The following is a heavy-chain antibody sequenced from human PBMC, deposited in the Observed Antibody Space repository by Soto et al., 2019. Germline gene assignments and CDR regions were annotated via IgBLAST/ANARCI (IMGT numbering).Heavy chain of an antibody. V-gene: IGHV4-61*01. D-gene: IGHD6-13*01. CDR2: IYYSGST. J-gene: IGHJ4*02. CDR1: GDSVSSGSYY. Sequence: SETLCLNCAVSGDSVSSGSYYWSWIRQPPGKGLEWIGNIYYSGSTNYNPSLKSRVTISIDTSKNQFSLKVSSVTAADTAVYYCARQQAAQAGFDYWGQGTLVTVPQ. CDR3: ARQQAAQAGFDY.